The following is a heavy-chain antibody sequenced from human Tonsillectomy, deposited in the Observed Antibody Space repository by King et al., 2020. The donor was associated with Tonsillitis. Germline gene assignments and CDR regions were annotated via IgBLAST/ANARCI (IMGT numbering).Heavy chain of an antibody. CDR1: GGTFSSYA. J-gene: IGHJ1*01. Sequence: QLVQSGAEVKKPGSSVKVSCKASGGTFSSYAISWVRQAPGQGLEWMGGIIPIFGTANYAQKFQGRVTITADESTSTAYMELSRLRSEETAVYYCARDRGGLLLWFGEHWGQGTLVTVSS. D-gene: IGHD3-10*01. V-gene: IGHV1-69*12. CDR3: ARDRGGLLLWFGEH. CDR2: IIPIFGTA.